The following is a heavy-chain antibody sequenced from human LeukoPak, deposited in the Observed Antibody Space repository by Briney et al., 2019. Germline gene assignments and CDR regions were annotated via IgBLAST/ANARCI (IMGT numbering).Heavy chain of an antibody. V-gene: IGHV3-21*06. CDR2: ISGYTGYI. D-gene: IGHD2-15*01. CDR1: GFIFNTYN. Sequence: GGSLRLSCAASGFIFNTYNMNWVRQAPGKGLEWVASISGYTGYIYYSDSVKGRFTISRDNAKNSLYLQMNSLRAEDTAVYYCAKLLYCSGGSCYSLGKTPDYWGQGTLVTVSS. J-gene: IGHJ4*02. CDR3: AKLLYCSGGSCYSLGKTPDY.